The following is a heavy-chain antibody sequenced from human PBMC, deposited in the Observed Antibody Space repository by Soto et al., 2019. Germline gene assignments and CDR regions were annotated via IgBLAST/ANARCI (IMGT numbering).Heavy chain of an antibody. J-gene: IGHJ4*02. CDR1: GGSISSYY. CDR3: ARAVGAGDFWSGYYTRTFDY. Sequence: ASETLSLTCTVSGGSISSYYWSWIRQPPGKGLEWIGYIYYSGSTNYNPSLKSRVTISVDTSKNQFSLKLSSVTAADTAVYYCARAVGAGDFWSGYYTRTFDYWGQGTLVTVSS. CDR2: IYYSGST. V-gene: IGHV4-59*01. D-gene: IGHD3-3*01.